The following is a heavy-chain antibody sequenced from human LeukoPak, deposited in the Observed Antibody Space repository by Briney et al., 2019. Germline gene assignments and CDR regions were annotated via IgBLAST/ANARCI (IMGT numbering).Heavy chain of an antibody. V-gene: IGHV1-18*01. Sequence: ASVKVSCKASDYTFTNYGISWVRQAPGKGLEWMGWISAYNGNTIYAQKFQGRVTMTTDTPTSTAYMELRSLRSDDTAVYYCARSRGQGYSYGHNWGQGTLVTVSS. CDR2: ISAYNGNT. CDR3: ARSRGQGYSYGHN. CDR1: DYTFTNYG. J-gene: IGHJ4*02. D-gene: IGHD5-18*01.